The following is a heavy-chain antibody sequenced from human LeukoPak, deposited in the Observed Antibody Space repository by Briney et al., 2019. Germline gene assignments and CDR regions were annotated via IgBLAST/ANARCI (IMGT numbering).Heavy chain of an antibody. CDR3: ARGGTSGYSSTRHFWGGNYYFDY. Sequence: QPGGSLRLSCAASGFTFSGSAMHWVRQASGKGLEWVGRIRSKANNYATAYAASVTGRFTISRDDSKNTAYLQMNSLRAEDTAVYYCARGGTSGYSSTRHFWGGNYYFDYWGQGSLVTVSS. CDR1: GFTFSGSA. V-gene: IGHV3-73*01. CDR2: IRSKANNYAT. D-gene: IGHD2-2*01. J-gene: IGHJ4*02.